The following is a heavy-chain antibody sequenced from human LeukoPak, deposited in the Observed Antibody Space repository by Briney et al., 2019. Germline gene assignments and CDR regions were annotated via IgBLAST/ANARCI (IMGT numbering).Heavy chain of an antibody. D-gene: IGHD2-2*01. Sequence: GGSLRLSCAASGFTFSSYGMHWVRQAPGKGLEWVAFIRYDGSNKYYADSVKGRFTISRDNSKNTLYLQLNSLRVEDTAVYYCATTHDPTSSWIKFDYWGQGTLVAVSS. CDR1: GFTFSSYG. CDR3: ATTHDPTSSWIKFDY. CDR2: IRYDGSNK. J-gene: IGHJ4*02. V-gene: IGHV3-30*02.